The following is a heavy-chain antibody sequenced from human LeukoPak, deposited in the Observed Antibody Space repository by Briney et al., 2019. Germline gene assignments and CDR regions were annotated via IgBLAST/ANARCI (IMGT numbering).Heavy chain of an antibody. CDR3: ALSPYSSGWWAFGY. CDR1: GYTFTGYY. Sequence: ASVKVSCKASGYTFTGYYMHWVRQAPGQGLEWMGWINPNSGGTNYAQKFQGRVTMTRDTSISTAYMELSRLRSDDTAVYYCALSPYSSGWWAFGYWGQGTLVTVSS. D-gene: IGHD6-19*01. J-gene: IGHJ4*02. V-gene: IGHV1-2*02. CDR2: INPNSGGT.